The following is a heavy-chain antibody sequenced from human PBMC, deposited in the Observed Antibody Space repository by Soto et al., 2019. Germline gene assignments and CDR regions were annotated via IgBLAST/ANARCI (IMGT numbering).Heavy chain of an antibody. CDR2: INPNSGGT. CDR1: GYTFTVYY. Sequence: ASVKVSCKASGYTFTVYYMHCVRQSPVQWLEWMGWINPNSGGTNYAQNFQGRVTMTRDTSISTAYMELSRLRSDDTAVYYCARDPITMIRGVIPPFDYWGQGTLVTVSS. CDR3: ARDPITMIRGVIPPFDY. D-gene: IGHD3-10*01. V-gene: IGHV1-2*02. J-gene: IGHJ4*02.